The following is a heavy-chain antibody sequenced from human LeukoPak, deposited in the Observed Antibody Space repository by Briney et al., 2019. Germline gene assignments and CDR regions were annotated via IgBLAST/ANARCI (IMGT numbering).Heavy chain of an antibody. CDR2: ISAYNGNT. CDR3: ATVASYYRDRELLY. V-gene: IGHV1-18*01. D-gene: IGHD3-10*01. Sequence: ASVKVSCKASGYTFTSYGISWVRQAPGQGLEWMGWISAYNGNTNYAQKLQGRVTMTTDTSTSTAYMELRSLRSDDTAVYYCATVASYYRDRELLYWGQGTLVIVSA. J-gene: IGHJ4*02. CDR1: GYTFTSYG.